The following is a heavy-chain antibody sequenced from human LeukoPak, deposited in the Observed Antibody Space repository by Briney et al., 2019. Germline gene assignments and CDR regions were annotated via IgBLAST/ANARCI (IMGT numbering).Heavy chain of an antibody. J-gene: IGHJ2*01. Sequence: SETLSLTCTVSGGSISSYYWSWIRQPPGKGLEWIGYIYYSGGANYNPSLKSRVTISVDTSKNQFSLKLTSVTAADTAVYYCARVYYSNSYDYWYFDLWGRGTLVTVSS. V-gene: IGHV4-59*01. D-gene: IGHD6-13*01. CDR2: IYYSGGA. CDR1: GGSISSYY. CDR3: ARVYYSNSYDYWYFDL.